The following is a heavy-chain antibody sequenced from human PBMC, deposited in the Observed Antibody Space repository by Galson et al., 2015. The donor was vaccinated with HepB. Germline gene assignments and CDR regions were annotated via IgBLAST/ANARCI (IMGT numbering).Heavy chain of an antibody. CDR3: ARHQLVTVTTPRIGSDAFDI. J-gene: IGHJ3*02. CDR2: IDPSDSYT. D-gene: IGHD4-17*01. Sequence: QSGAEVKKPGESLRISCKGSGYSFTSYWISWVRQMPGKGLEWMGRIDPSDSYTNYSPSFQGHVTISADKSISTAYLQWSSLKASDTAMYYCARHQLVTVTTPRIGSDAFDIWGQGTMVTVSS. CDR1: GYSFTSYW. V-gene: IGHV5-10-1*01.